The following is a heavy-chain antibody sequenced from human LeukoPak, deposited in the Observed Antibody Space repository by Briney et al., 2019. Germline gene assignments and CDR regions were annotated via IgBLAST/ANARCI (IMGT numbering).Heavy chain of an antibody. V-gene: IGHV4-4*07. CDR3: AGGVLTGYYQLFDY. J-gene: IGHJ4*02. Sequence: SETLSLTCTVSGGSISSYYWSWIRQPAGKGLEWIGRIYTSGSTNYNPSLKSRVTMSVDTSKNQFSLKLSSVTAADTAVYYCAGGVLTGYYQLFDYWGQGTLVTVSS. D-gene: IGHD3-9*01. CDR2: IYTSGST. CDR1: GGSISSYY.